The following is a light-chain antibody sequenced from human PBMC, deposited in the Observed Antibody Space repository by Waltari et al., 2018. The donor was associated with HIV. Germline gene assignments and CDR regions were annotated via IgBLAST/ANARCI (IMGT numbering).Light chain of an antibody. CDR3: MQGAHWPYT. V-gene: IGKV2-30*01. J-gene: IGKJ2*01. CDR2: RVS. CDR1: QRLNTSDGNTY. Sequence: DVVMTQSPLSLPVTLGQPTSISCRSGQRLNTSDGNTYLNWFHQRPGQSPRRLIYRVSRRDSGAPDRFSGSGSATNFTLKISRVEAGDVGVYYCMQGAHWPYTFGQGTKLEIK.